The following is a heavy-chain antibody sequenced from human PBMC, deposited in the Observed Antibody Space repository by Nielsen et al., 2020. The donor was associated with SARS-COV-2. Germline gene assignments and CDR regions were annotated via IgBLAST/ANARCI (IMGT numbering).Heavy chain of an antibody. CDR2: ISSSSSYI. Sequence: VRQPPGKGLEWVSSISSSSSYIYYADSVKGRFTISRDNAKNSLYLQMNSLRAEDTAVYYCARVAWQYYDFWSGPNYFDYWGQGTLVTVSS. V-gene: IGHV3-21*01. CDR3: ARVAWQYYDFWSGPNYFDY. D-gene: IGHD3-3*01. J-gene: IGHJ4*02.